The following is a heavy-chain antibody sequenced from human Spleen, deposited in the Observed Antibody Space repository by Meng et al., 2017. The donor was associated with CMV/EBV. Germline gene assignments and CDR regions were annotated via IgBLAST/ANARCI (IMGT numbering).Heavy chain of an antibody. D-gene: IGHD5-18*01. V-gene: IGHV3-23*01. Sequence: GESLKISCVASEFTFSKFAMSWVRQAPGKGLEWVSTISGSDGGTYYADSVKGRFTISRDNSKNTLYLQMNSLRAEDTAVYYCARDLKLWLQHYFGYWGQGALVTVSS. CDR1: EFTFSKFA. CDR3: ARDLKLWLQHYFGY. J-gene: IGHJ4*02. CDR2: ISGSDGGT.